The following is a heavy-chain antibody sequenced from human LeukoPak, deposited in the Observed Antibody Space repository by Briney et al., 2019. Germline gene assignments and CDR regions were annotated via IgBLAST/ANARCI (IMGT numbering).Heavy chain of an antibody. V-gene: IGHV4-34*01. CDR1: GGSFSGHY. J-gene: IGHJ4*02. Sequence: SETLSLTCAVYGGSFSGHYWTWIRQAPGKGLEWIGESTHTGSTNYNPSHKSRVTISVDTSKNQFSLKLTSVSAADTAVYHCARGRTGAAALDFWGPGTLVTVSS. CDR2: STHTGST. CDR3: ARGRTGAAALDF. D-gene: IGHD2-2*01.